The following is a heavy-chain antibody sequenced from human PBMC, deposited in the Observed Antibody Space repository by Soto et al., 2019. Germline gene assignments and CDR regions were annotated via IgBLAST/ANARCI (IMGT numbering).Heavy chain of an antibody. V-gene: IGHV5-51*01. D-gene: IGHD4-17*01. CDR3: ARHVSSGVTTYGMDV. CDR1: GYGLTSYW. CDR2: IYPGDSDT. J-gene: IGHJ6*02. Sequence: GESLKVSWKGSGYGLTSYWIGWVRQMPGKGLEWMGIIYPGDSDTRYSPSFQGQVTISADKSISTAYLQWSSLKASDTAMYYCARHVSSGVTTYGMDVWGQGTTVTVS.